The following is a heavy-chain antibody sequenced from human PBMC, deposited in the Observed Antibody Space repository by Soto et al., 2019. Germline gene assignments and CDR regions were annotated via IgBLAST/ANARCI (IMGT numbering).Heavy chain of an antibody. CDR1: GGTFSSYA. CDR2: IIPIFGTA. Sequence: SVKVSCKASGGTFSSYAISWVRQAPGQGLEWMGGIIPIFGTANYAQKFQGRVTITADESTSTAYMELSSLRSEDTAVYYCARKRGYSYVRYYGMDVWGQGTTVTVSS. V-gene: IGHV1-69*13. CDR3: ARKRGYSYVRYYGMDV. D-gene: IGHD5-18*01. J-gene: IGHJ6*02.